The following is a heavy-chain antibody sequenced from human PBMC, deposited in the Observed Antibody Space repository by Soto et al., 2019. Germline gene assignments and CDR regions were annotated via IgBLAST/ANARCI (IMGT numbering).Heavy chain of an antibody. D-gene: IGHD1-26*01. V-gene: IGHV3-11*06. Sequence: PGGALRLSWVASGVTFKDHDRSWVRQAPGRGMEWVAYISSATNYRNYADSVKGRFTISRDNGKDSLYFQMNSLKAEDTAVYYCTRARVAGATSPFDSWGQGTLVTVSS. J-gene: IGHJ4*02. CDR2: ISSATNYR. CDR1: GVTFKDHD. CDR3: TRARVAGATSPFDS.